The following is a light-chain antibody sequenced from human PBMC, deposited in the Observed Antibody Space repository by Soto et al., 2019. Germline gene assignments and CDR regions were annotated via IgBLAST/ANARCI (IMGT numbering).Light chain of an antibody. CDR3: SSDTTSSYVI. CDR2: DVN. J-gene: IGLJ2*01. Sequence: QSALTQPASVSGSPGQSIAISCSGTSSDLGTYDYVSWYQQHPGKAPKLMLFDVNHRPSGVSDRFFGSKSGNTASLTISGLQEEDEADYYCSSDTTSSYVIFGGGTKLTVL. CDR1: SSDLGTYDY. V-gene: IGLV2-14*01.